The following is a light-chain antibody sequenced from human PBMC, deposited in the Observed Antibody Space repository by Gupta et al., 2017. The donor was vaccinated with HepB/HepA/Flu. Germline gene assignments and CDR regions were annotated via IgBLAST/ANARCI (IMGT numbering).Light chain of an antibody. J-gene: IGLJ2*01. CDR1: SSDVGSYNY. CDR3: SSYAGSKNVV. CDR2: GVS. V-gene: IGLV2-8*01. Sequence: QSALTQPPSASGSPGQSVTFSCTGTSSDVGSYNYVSWYQQHPGKAPKLMIFGVSERPSGVPDRFSGSKSGNTASLTVSGLQAEDEADYYCSSYAGSKNVVFGGGTKLTVL.